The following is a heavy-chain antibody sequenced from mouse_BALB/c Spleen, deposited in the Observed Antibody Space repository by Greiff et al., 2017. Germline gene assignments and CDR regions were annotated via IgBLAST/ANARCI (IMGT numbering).Heavy chain of an antibody. CDR1: GFTFSSYT. J-gene: IGHJ4*01. D-gene: IGHD4-1*01. CDR2: ISNGGGST. Sequence: EVQVVESGGGLVQPGGSLKLSCAASGFTFSSYTMSWVRQTPEKRLEWVAYISNGGGSTYYPDTVKGRFTISRDNAKNTLYLQMSSLKSEDTAMYYCARDQSGTGAMDYWGQGTSVTVSS. CDR3: ARDQSGTGAMDY. V-gene: IGHV5-12-2*01.